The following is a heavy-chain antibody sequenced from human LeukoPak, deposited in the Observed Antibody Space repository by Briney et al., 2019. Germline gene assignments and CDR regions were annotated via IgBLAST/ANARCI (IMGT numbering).Heavy chain of an antibody. D-gene: IGHD2-2*01. CDR1: EFTFSSYW. Sequence: GGSLRLSCAASEFTFSSYWMNWVRQAPGKGLEWVALISYDGSNEYYADSVRGRFTISRDNSKFTLYMQMNSLRAEDTAVYYCARVRAGYCTSTSCYTGMDVWGQGTTVTVSS. CDR2: ISYDGSNE. J-gene: IGHJ6*02. CDR3: ARVRAGYCTSTSCYTGMDV. V-gene: IGHV3-30*03.